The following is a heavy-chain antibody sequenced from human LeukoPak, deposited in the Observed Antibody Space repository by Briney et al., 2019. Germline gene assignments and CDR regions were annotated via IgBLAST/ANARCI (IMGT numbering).Heavy chain of an antibody. CDR1: GGSFSGYY. Sequence: PSETLSLTCAVYGGSFSGYYWSWIRQPPGKGLEWIGEINHSGSTNYNPSLKSRVTISVDKSKNQFSLKLSSVTAADTAVYYCARALSRYGDIDWGQGTLVTVSS. D-gene: IGHD4-17*01. CDR3: ARALSRYGDID. J-gene: IGHJ4*02. V-gene: IGHV4-34*01. CDR2: INHSGST.